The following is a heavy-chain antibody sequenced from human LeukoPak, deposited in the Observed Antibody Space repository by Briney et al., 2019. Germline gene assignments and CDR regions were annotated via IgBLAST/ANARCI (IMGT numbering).Heavy chain of an antibody. J-gene: IGHJ3*02. CDR3: ARGGMYPPATAFDI. V-gene: IGHV1-2*02. CDR1: GYTFTAYY. D-gene: IGHD3-16*01. CDR2: INPNSGGT. Sequence: GASVKVSCKASGYTFTAYYIHWVRQAPGQGLEWMGWINPNSGGTNYAQKFKGSVTLTRDTSINTAYMQLRRLRSDDTAVYYCARGGMYPPATAFDIWGQGTMVTVSS.